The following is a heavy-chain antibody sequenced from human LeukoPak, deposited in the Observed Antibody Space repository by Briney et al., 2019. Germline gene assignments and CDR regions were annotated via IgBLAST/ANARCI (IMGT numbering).Heavy chain of an antibody. CDR1: GYTFTGYY. Sequence: ASVKVSCKASGYTFTGYYMHWVRQAPGQGLEWMGWINPNSGGTNYAQKFQGRVTMTRDTSISTAYMELSRLRSDDTAVYYCARASSGSYLEPDYWGQGTLVTVSS. CDR3: ARASSGSYLEPDY. V-gene: IGHV1-2*02. J-gene: IGHJ4*02. D-gene: IGHD1-26*01. CDR2: INPNSGGT.